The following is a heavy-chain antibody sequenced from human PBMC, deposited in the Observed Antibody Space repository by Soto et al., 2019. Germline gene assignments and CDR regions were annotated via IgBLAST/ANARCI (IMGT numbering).Heavy chain of an antibody. CDR2: ILPIFNKT. Sequence: QVQLVQSGADVKKPGSSVRVSCKASGGTFSTYAINWVRQAPGHGLEWMGVILPIFNKTHYAQNFQGRVTIIADKSTSTSYMELSRLRSEDTAVYYCARDGVQFLYKNYFDNWGQGTLVTVSS. CDR3: ARDGVQFLYKNYFDN. CDR1: GGTFSTYA. D-gene: IGHD3-3*01. J-gene: IGHJ4*02. V-gene: IGHV1-69*06.